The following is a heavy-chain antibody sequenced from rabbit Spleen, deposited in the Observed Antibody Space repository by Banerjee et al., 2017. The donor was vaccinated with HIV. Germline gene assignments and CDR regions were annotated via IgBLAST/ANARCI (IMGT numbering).Heavy chain of an antibody. J-gene: IGHJ6*01. CDR3: ARDYNSGWDL. CDR1: GFSFSNKA. CDR2: IDPVFGST. D-gene: IGHD4-1*01. Sequence: QEQLVESGGGLVKPEGSLKLSCTASGFSFSNKAVVCWVRQAPGKGLEWIGSIDPVFGSTYYAYWVNGRFTISRDNAQNTVDLQMNSLTAADTATYFCARDYNSGWDLWGPGTLVTVS. V-gene: IGHV1S47*01.